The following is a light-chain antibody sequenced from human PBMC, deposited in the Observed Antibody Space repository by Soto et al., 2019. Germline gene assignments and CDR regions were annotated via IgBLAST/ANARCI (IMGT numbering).Light chain of an antibody. CDR2: DDS. CDR1: NIGSKS. CDR3: QVWDSSSDHYV. J-gene: IGLJ1*01. Sequence: SSELTHPPSVSVAPGQTARLTCRGNNIGSKSLHWYQQKPGQAPVLVVYDDSDRPSGIPERFSGSNSGNTATLTISRVEAGDEADYYCQVWDSSSDHYVFGTGTKATVL. V-gene: IGLV3-21*02.